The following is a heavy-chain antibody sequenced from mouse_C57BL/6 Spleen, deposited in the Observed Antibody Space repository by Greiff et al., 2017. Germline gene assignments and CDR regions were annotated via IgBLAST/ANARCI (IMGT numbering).Heavy chain of an antibody. CDR3: ARGRDGYLDC. CDR2: IYPGDGDT. CDR1: GYAFSSYW. V-gene: IGHV1-80*01. J-gene: IGHJ2*01. Sequence: QVQLKQSGAELVKPGASVKISCKASGYAFSSYWMNWVKQRPGKGLEWIGQIYPGDGDTNYNGKFKGKATLTAAKSSSTAYMQLSSLTSEDSAVYFCARGRDGYLDCWGQGTTLTVSS. D-gene: IGHD3-3*01.